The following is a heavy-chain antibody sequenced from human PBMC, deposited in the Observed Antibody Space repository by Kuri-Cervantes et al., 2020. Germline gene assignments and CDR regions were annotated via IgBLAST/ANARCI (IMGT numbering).Heavy chain of an antibody. V-gene: IGHV3-23*01. CDR1: GFTFSSYA. D-gene: IGHD2-2*01. CDR2: ISGSGGST. Sequence: GGSLRLSCAASGFTFSSYAMSWVRQAPGKGLEWVSAISGSGGSTYYADSVKGRFTISRDNSKNTLYLQMNSLRAEDTAVYYCARVVCSSWDFDYWGQGTLVTVSS. J-gene: IGHJ4*02. CDR3: ARVVCSSWDFDY.